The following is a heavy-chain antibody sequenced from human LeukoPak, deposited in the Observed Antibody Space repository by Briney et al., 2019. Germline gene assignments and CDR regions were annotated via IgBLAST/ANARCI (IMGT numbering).Heavy chain of an antibody. Sequence: GGSLRLSCAASGFIFSSYGMYWVRQAPGKGLEWVAVISYDGRNKYYADSVKGRFTISRDNSKNTLYLQMNSLRAEDTALYYCSKATPPRDGSNPDYWGQGTLVTVSS. J-gene: IGHJ4*02. CDR3: SKATPPRDGSNPDY. V-gene: IGHV3-30*18. CDR2: ISYDGRNK. D-gene: IGHD5-24*01. CDR1: GFIFSSYG.